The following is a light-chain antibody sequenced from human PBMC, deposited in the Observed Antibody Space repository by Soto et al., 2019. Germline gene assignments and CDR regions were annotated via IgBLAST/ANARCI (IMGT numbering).Light chain of an antibody. J-gene: IGKJ2*01. CDR2: DAS. CDR1: QSVSSY. V-gene: IGKV3-11*01. Sequence: EIVLTKSPATLSLSPGERATLSCRASQSVSSYLDWYQQKPGQVPRLLIYDASSRATGIPARFSGSGSGTDFTLTISSLEPEDFAVYYCQQRSNWPRTFGQGTKLEIK. CDR3: QQRSNWPRT.